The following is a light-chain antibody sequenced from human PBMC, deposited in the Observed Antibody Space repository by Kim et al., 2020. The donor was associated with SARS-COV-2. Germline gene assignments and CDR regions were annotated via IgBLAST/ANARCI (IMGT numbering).Light chain of an antibody. CDR2: SNN. CDR3: QSYDTSLSGYV. Sequence: QSVLTQPPSVSGAPGQRVTISCTGSRYNIGGGYEVHWYQQLPGTAPKLLIYSNNNRPSGVPDRFSGSKSGTSASLAITGLQAEDEADYYCQSYDTSLSGYVFGTGTKVTVL. V-gene: IGLV1-40*01. CDR1: RYNIGGGYE. J-gene: IGLJ1*01.